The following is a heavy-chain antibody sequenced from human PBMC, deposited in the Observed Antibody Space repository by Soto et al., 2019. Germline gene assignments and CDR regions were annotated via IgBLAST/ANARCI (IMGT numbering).Heavy chain of an antibody. V-gene: IGHV3-15*01. CDR1: GFTFINAW. CDR2: TKGKAVGGTI. Sequence: EVQLVESGGGLVKPGGSLRLSCAASGFTFINAWMSWVRQAPGKGLEWVGRTKGKAVGGTIDYATAVKGRFSISRDDSKNTLYLQMNSLKIEDTAVYYCTTTGYFDNWGQGTLVTVSS. J-gene: IGHJ4*02. CDR3: TTTGYFDN.